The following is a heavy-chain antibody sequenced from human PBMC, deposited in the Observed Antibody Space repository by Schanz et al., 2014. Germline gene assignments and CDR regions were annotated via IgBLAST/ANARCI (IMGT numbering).Heavy chain of an antibody. Sequence: EVQLLESGGGLVRPGGSLRLSCAASGFTFSSYTMNWVRQAPGKGLEWVSSISHSGGSKYYADSVKGRFTISRDNSENTLYLQMNSLRAEDTAVYYCAKDPSHGDYDYYFDYWGQGTLVTVSS. CDR1: GFTFSSYT. V-gene: IGHV3-23*01. CDR3: AKDPSHGDYDYYFDY. D-gene: IGHD3-22*01. J-gene: IGHJ4*02. CDR2: ISHSGGSK.